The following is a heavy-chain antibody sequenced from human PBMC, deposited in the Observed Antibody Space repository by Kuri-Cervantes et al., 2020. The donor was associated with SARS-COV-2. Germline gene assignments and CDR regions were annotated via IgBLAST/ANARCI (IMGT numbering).Heavy chain of an antibody. CDR2: IYTSGST. J-gene: IGHJ6*03. CDR1: GGSISSGSYY. D-gene: IGHD4-23*01. V-gene: IGHV4-61*02. Sequence: LRLSCTVSGGSISSGSYYWSWIRQPAGKGLEWIGRIYTSGSTNYNPSLKSRVTISVDTSKNQFSLKLSSVTAADTAMYYCARDNSRRLYYYYMDVWGKGTTVTVSS. CDR3: ARDNSRRLYYYYMDV.